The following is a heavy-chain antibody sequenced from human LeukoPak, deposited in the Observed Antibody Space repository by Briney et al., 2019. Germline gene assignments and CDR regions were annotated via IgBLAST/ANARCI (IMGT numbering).Heavy chain of an antibody. J-gene: IGHJ4*02. D-gene: IGHD3-3*01. V-gene: IGHV3-7*01. CDR3: ATDRGFASFDY. CDR2: IKPDGSQK. Sequence: GGSLTLSCAASGFTFISYAMTWVRQAPGKGRAWVASIKPDGSQKDYVDSVKGRFTISRDNGKNSLYLQLNSLRAEDTAVYYCATDRGFASFDYWGQGTLVTVSS. CDR1: GFTFISYA.